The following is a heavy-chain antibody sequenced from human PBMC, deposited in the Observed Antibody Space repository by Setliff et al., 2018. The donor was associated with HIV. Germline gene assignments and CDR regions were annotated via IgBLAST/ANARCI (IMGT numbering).Heavy chain of an antibody. V-gene: IGHV1-69*10. Sequence: SVTVSCKASGYTFTSYGISWVRQAPGQGLEWMGGIIPMSGVPKYAQKFQGRVTITADKSTSTAYMELSSLRSEDTAVYYCARNPEMAALNYFYYYMDVWGKGTTVTVSS. CDR3: ARNPEMAALNYFYYYMDV. J-gene: IGHJ6*03. CDR1: GYTFTSYG. CDR2: IIPMSGVP.